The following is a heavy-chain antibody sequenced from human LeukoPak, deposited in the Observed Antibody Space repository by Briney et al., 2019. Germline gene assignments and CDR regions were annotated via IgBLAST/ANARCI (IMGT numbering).Heavy chain of an antibody. CDR3: ARQKTGEDPDLGYCSGDGCYSFHY. J-gene: IGHJ4*02. Sequence: SETLSLTCAVYGESLSGNYWSWIRQPPGKGLEWIGEINDSGSTNYNPSLKSRVTMTVDASNKQFSLRLSSVTAVDTAVYYCARQKTGEDPDLGYCSGDGCYSFHYWGPGTLVTVSS. CDR1: GESLSGNY. CDR2: INDSGST. V-gene: IGHV4-34*01. D-gene: IGHD2-15*01.